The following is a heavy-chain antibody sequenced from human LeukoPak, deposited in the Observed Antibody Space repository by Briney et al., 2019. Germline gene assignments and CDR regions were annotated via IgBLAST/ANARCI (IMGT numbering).Heavy chain of an antibody. CDR2: TNLDGTER. Sequence: GGSLRLSCAASGFTFSYFWMSWVRQAPGKGLEWVANTNLDGTERHYVGSVKGRFTISRDNARKSLYLQMNSLRDEDTAVYYCARDNVGATPFDYWGQGTLVTVSS. V-gene: IGHV3-7*05. CDR3: ARDNVGATPFDY. J-gene: IGHJ4*02. CDR1: GFTFSYFW. D-gene: IGHD1-26*01.